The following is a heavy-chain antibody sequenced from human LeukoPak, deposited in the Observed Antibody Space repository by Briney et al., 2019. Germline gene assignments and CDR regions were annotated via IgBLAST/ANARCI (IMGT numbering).Heavy chain of an antibody. Sequence: PGGSLRLSCAASGFTFSSYSMSWVRQAPGKGLEWVSSISSSSSYIYYADSVKGRFTISRDNAKNSLYLQMNSLRAEDTAVYYCANSRTARKDFDYWGQGTLVTVSS. D-gene: IGHD2-15*01. CDR2: ISSSSSYI. V-gene: IGHV3-21*01. J-gene: IGHJ4*02. CDR1: GFTFSSYS. CDR3: ANSRTARKDFDY.